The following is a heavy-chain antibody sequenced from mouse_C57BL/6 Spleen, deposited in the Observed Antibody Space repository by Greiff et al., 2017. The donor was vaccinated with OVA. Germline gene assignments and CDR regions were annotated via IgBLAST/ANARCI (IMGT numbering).Heavy chain of an antibody. Sequence: EVQVVESGPGLVKPSQSLSLTCSVTGYSITSGYYWNWIRQFPGNKLEWMGYISYDGSNNYNPSLKNRISITRDTSKNQFFLKLNSVTTEDTATYYCARRNYGSDWYFDVWGTGTTVTVSS. J-gene: IGHJ1*03. V-gene: IGHV3-6*01. CDR2: ISYDGSN. D-gene: IGHD1-1*01. CDR3: ARRNYGSDWYFDV. CDR1: GYSITSGYY.